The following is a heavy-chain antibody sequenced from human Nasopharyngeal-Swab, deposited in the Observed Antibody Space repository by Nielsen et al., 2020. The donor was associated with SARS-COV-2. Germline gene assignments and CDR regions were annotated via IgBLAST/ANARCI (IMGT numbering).Heavy chain of an antibody. V-gene: IGHV4-38-2*02. Sequence: SETLSLTCTVSGYSISSGYYWGWIRQPPGKGLEWIASIYHSGNTYYNPSLKSRVTISVDTSKNQFSLKLNSVTVADTALYFCVHLWLPGFWGQGTLVTVSS. J-gene: IGHJ4*02. D-gene: IGHD2-21*01. CDR2: IYHSGNT. CDR1: GYSISSGYY. CDR3: VHLWLPGF.